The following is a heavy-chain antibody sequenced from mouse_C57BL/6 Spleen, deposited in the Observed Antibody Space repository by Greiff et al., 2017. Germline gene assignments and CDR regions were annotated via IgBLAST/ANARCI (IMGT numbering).Heavy chain of an antibody. J-gene: IGHJ4*01. D-gene: IGHD4-1*01. Sequence: LQESGASVKISCKASGYAFSSYWMNWVKQRPGKGLEGIGQIYPGDGDTNYNGKFKGKATLTADKSSSTAYMQLSSLTSEDSAVYFCARRFLTGASMDYWGQGTSVTVSS. V-gene: IGHV1-80*01. CDR1: GYAFSSYW. CDR3: ARRFLTGASMDY. CDR2: IYPGDGDT.